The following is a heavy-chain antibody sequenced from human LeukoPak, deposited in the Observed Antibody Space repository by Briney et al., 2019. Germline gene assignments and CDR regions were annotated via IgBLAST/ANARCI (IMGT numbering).Heavy chain of an antibody. V-gene: IGHV4-4*07. CDR3: ARGDAIAVAGNFDY. Sequence: SETLSLTCTVSGVSISSYYWSWIRQPAGKGLEWIGRIYTSGSTNYNPSLKSRVTMSVDTSKNQFSLKLSSVTAADTAVYYCARGDAIAVAGNFDYWGQGTLVTVSS. CDR1: GVSISSYY. D-gene: IGHD6-19*01. J-gene: IGHJ4*02. CDR2: IYTSGST.